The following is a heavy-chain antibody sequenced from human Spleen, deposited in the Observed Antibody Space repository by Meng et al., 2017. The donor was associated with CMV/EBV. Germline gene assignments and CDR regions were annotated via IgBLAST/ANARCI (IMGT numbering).Heavy chain of an antibody. CDR3: ARAIFEVAHKGGWFDP. J-gene: IGHJ5*02. CDR2: INPNSGGA. Sequence: ASVKVSCKASGYTFTGYYMHWVRQAPGQGLEWMGWINPNSGGANYAQKFQGRVTMTRDTSISTAYMDLRRLTSDDTAIYYCARAIFEVAHKGGWFDPWGQGTLVTVSS. D-gene: IGHD3-3*01. CDR1: GYTFTGYY. V-gene: IGHV1-2*02.